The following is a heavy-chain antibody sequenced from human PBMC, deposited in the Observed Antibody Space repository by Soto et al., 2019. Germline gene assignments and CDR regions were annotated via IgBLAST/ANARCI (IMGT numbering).Heavy chain of an antibody. V-gene: IGHV1-69*13. CDR3: ARDCSGGSCPVHDAFDI. Sequence: SVKVSCKASGGTFSSYAISWVRQAPGQGLEWMGGIIPIFGTANYAQKFQGRVTITADESTSTAYMELSSLRSEDTAVYYCARDCSGGSCPVHDAFDIWGQGTMVTVSS. J-gene: IGHJ3*02. CDR1: GGTFSSYA. CDR2: IIPIFGTA. D-gene: IGHD2-15*01.